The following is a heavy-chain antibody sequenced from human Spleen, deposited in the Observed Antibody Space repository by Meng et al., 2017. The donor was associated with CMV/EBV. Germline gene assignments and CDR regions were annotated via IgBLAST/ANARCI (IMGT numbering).Heavy chain of an antibody. CDR1: GGTFSSYA. V-gene: IGHV1-69*10. D-gene: IGHD4-11*01. CDR2: IIPILGIA. Sequence: SVKVSCKASGGTFSSYAISWVRQAPGQGLEWMGGIIPILGIANYAQKFQGRVTITADKSTSTAYMELCSLRSEDTAVYYCARVDDYSNYYFDYLFQGTLVTVSS. J-gene: IGHJ4*02. CDR3: ARVDDYSNYYFDY.